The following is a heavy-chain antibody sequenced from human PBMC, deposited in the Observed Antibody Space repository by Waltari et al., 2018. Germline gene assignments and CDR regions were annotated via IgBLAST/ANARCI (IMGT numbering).Heavy chain of an antibody. CDR3: SVSLNY. CDR1: GFTFSNYW. V-gene: IGHV3-7*01. Sequence: EVQLVESGGGLVQPGGSLRLSCAASGFTFSNYWMDWVRQAPGKGRGWVANIKQDGSESHYVDSVKGRFTISRDNAQNLLYLQMNSLRAGDTAVYYCSVSLNYWGQGTLVTVSS. CDR2: IKQDGSES. J-gene: IGHJ4*02.